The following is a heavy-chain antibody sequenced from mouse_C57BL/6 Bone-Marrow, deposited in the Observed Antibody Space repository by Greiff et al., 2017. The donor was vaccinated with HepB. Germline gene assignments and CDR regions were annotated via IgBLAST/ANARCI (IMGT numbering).Heavy chain of an antibody. CDR2: INPNNGGT. Sequence: VQLKQSGPELVKPGASVKISCKASGYTFTDYYMNWVKQSHGKSLEWIGDINPNNGGTSYNQKFKGKATLTVDKSSSTAYMELRSLTSEDSAVYYCAVDSSASYAMDYWGQGTSVTVSS. J-gene: IGHJ4*01. V-gene: IGHV1-26*01. D-gene: IGHD3-2*02. CDR3: AVDSSASYAMDY. CDR1: GYTFTDYY.